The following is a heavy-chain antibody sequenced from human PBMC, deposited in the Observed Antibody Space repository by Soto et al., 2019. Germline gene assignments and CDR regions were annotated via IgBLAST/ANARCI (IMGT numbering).Heavy chain of an antibody. V-gene: IGHV4-34*01. CDR2: INHSGST. Sequence: SETLSLTCSVHGGSFSGDYWSWIRQLPRKGLGLIGEINHSGSTNYNPSLTSRVTISADTSKNQFSLNLSSVTAADKAVYYCERAGRGYSSSVGVRSQRSRVTVSS. J-gene: IGHJ6*02. D-gene: IGHD6-13*01. CDR3: ERAGRGYSSSVGV. CDR1: GGSFSGDY.